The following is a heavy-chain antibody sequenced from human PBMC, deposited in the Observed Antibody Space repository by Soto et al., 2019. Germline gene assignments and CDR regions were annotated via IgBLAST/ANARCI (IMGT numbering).Heavy chain of an antibody. CDR1: GFTFSSYA. CDR2: ISGSGGST. Sequence: EVQLLESGGGLVQPGGSLRLSCAASGFTFSSYAMSWVRQAPGKGLEWVSAISGSGGSTYYADSVKGRFTISRDNSKTTLYLKMNSLRAEDPAVYYCAKDGGYSYGYSPRYYYGMDVWGQGTTVTVSS. J-gene: IGHJ6*02. D-gene: IGHD5-18*01. V-gene: IGHV3-23*01. CDR3: AKDGGYSYGYSPRYYYGMDV.